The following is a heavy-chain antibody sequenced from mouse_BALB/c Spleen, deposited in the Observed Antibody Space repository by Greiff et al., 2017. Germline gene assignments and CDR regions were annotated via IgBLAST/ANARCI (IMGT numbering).Heavy chain of an antibody. V-gene: IGHV1-18*01. CDR1: GYTFTDYN. Sequence: EVQLQQSGPELVKPGASVKIPCKASGYTFTDYNMDWVKQSHGKSLEWIGDINPNNGGTIYNQKFKGKATLTVDKSSSTAYMELRSLTSEDTAVYYCARCYYGSSQAWFAYWGQGTLVTVSA. D-gene: IGHD1-1*01. CDR2: INPNNGGT. CDR3: ARCYYGSSQAWFAY. J-gene: IGHJ3*01.